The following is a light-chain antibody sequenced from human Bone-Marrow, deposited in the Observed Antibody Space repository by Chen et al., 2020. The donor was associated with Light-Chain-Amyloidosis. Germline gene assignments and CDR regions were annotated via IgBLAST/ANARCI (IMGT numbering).Light chain of an antibody. V-gene: IGKV1-39*01. CDR3: QHSYTSPFT. J-gene: IGKJ3*01. Sequence: DIQMTQSPASLSAFVGDAVVITCRASQTISIYLNWYQHKPGKAPKLLIYTASNLQRGVPSRFSGSGSGTDFTLNVSSLQPEDFATYYCQHSYTSPFTFGPGTKVDIK. CDR2: TAS. CDR1: QTISIY.